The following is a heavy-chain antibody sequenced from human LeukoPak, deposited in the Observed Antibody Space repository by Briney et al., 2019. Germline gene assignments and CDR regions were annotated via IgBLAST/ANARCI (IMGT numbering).Heavy chain of an antibody. J-gene: IGHJ4*02. V-gene: IGHV4-39*07. CDR2: IYYSGST. Sequence: SETLSLTCTVSGGSISSSSYYWGWIRQPPGKGLEWIGSIYYSGSTYYNPSLKSRVTISVDTSKNQFSLKLSSVTAADTAVYYCASSFGSENYSGYDGFDYWGQGTLVTVSS. CDR3: ASSFGSENYSGYDGFDY. CDR1: GGSISSSSYY. D-gene: IGHD5-12*01.